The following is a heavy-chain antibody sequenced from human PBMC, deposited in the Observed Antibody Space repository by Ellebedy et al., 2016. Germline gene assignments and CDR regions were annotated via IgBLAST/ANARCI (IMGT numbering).Heavy chain of an antibody. D-gene: IGHD3-16*01. Sequence: GESLKISXAASGFIFSNYWMSWVRQAPGKGLEWVANIKQAGGESDYVDSVKGRFTISRDNAKNSLYLQMNSLRAEDTAMYYCVGATSWGQGTLVTVSS. J-gene: IGHJ5*02. CDR2: IKQAGGES. CDR1: GFIFSNYW. V-gene: IGHV3-7*01. CDR3: VGATS.